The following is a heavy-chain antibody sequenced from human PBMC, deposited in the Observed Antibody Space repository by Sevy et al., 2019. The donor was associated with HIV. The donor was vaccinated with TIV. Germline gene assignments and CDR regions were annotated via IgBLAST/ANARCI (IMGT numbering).Heavy chain of an antibody. V-gene: IGHV1-69*10. CDR3: ARESYITMGRGVPHFDY. Sequence: ASVKVSCKASGGTFSSYAISWVRQAPGQGLEWMGGIIPILGIANYAQKFQGRVTITADKSTSTAYMELSSLRSEDTAGYYCARESYITMGRGVPHFDYWGQGTLVTVSS. J-gene: IGHJ4*02. CDR1: GGTFSSYA. D-gene: IGHD3-10*01. CDR2: IIPILGIA.